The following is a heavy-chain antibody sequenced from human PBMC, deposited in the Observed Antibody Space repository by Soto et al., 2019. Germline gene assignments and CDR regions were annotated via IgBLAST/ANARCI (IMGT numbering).Heavy chain of an antibody. CDR3: ARGRGGGYQPTGYFDY. V-gene: IGHV1-46*01. CDR2: INPSGGST. D-gene: IGHD3-22*01. J-gene: IGHJ4*02. Sequence: ASVKVSCKASGYTFTSYYMHWVRQAPGQGLEWMGIINPSGGSTSYAQKFQGRVTMSRDTSTSTVYMELSTLRSEDTAVYYCARGRGGGYQPTGYFDYWGQGTLVTVSP. CDR1: GYTFTSYY.